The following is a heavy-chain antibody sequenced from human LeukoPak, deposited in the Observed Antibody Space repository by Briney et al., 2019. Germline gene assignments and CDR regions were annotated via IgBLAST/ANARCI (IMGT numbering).Heavy chain of an antibody. D-gene: IGHD2-21*02. CDR2: ISSSSSTI. Sequence: GGSLRLSCAASGFTVSSYSMIWVRQAPGKGLEWVSYISSSSSTIYYADSVKGRFTISRDNAKNSLYLQMNSLRADDTAVYYCARTPHDPRLAIVVVTATPSEFDYWGQGTLVTVSS. V-gene: IGHV3-48*04. CDR3: ARTPHDPRLAIVVVTATPSEFDY. CDR1: GFTVSSYS. J-gene: IGHJ4*02.